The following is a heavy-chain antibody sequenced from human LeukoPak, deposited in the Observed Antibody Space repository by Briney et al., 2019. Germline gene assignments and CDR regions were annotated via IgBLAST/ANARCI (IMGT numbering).Heavy chain of an antibody. CDR1: GYGFTDFH. D-gene: IGHD1-1*01. V-gene: IGHV1-2*02. J-gene: IGHJ6*04. CDR3: AKDLSRGTTATTPKIDV. CDR2: VDINNGGT. Sequence: ASVNLSFKGSGYGFTDFHMHWVRHRPGQGLELLWWVDINNGGTYQEPKFQGRVTVTRDTSISTDYLELTRLRSDDTAVYYCAKDLSRGTTATTPKIDVWGKGTTVIVSS.